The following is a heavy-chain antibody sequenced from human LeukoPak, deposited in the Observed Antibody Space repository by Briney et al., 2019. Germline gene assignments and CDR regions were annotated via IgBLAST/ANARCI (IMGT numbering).Heavy chain of an antibody. V-gene: IGHV2-5*01. CDR3: AHSFHIVVVPTVPRGSFDI. J-gene: IGHJ3*02. D-gene: IGHD2-2*01. CDR1: GFSLSTSGVG. Sequence: SGPTLVKPTQTLTLTCTFSGFSLSTSGVGVGWIRQPPGKALEWLALIYWNDDKRYSPSLKSRLTITKDTSKNQVVLTMTNMDPVDTATYYCAHSFHIVVVPTVPRGSFDIWGQGTMVTVSS. CDR2: IYWNDDK.